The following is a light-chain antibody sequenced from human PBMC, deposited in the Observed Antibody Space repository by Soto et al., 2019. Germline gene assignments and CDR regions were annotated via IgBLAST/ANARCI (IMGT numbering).Light chain of an antibody. CDR2: RAS. V-gene: IGKV1-5*03. CDR3: QQYGRFLT. CDR1: QSIDTA. J-gene: IGKJ2*01. Sequence: DIQMTQSPSTLSASVGDRVTITCRASQSIDTALAWYQQKPGKAPNLLIYRASNLESGVPSRFGGSGSGTEFTLAISSLQPDDFATYYCQQYGRFLTFGQGTKLEIK.